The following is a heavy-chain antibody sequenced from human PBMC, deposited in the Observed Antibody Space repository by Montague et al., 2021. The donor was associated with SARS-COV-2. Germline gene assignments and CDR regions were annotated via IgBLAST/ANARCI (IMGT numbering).Heavy chain of an antibody. CDR3: ARVFPRWLQFDPYFDY. D-gene: IGHD5-24*01. CDR2: IYTSGST. Sequence: SETLSLTCTVSGGSISSYYWSWIRQPAGKGLEWIGRIYTSGSTSYNPSLKSRVTISVDTSKNQFSLKLSSVTAADTAVYYCARVFPRWLQFDPYFDYWGQGTLVTVSS. CDR1: GGSISSYY. J-gene: IGHJ4*02. V-gene: IGHV4-4*07.